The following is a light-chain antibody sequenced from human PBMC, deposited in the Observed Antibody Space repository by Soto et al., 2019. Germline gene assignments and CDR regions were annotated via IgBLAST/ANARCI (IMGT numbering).Light chain of an antibody. CDR1: SGSFASNY. CDR3: QSSDDNNVV. V-gene: IGLV6-57*04. Sequence: NFMLTQTHAMTESPGKTVTISCTRSSGSFASNYVQWYQQRPGSAPSNVIYEDDKRPSGVPDRFSGSIDSSSNSATLTISGLRPEDEADYYCQSSDDNNVVFGGGTKLTVL. CDR2: EDD. J-gene: IGLJ3*02.